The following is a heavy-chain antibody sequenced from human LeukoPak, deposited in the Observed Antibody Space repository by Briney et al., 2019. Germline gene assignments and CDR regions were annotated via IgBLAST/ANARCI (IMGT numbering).Heavy chain of an antibody. CDR2: INWNGGST. J-gene: IGHJ6*02. D-gene: IGHD6-13*01. V-gene: IGHV3-20*04. CDR3: TRDLATSSMPPREYYYYGMDV. CDR1: GFTFDDYG. Sequence: GGSLRLSCAASGFTFDDYGMSWVRQAPGKGLEWVSGINWNGGSTGYADSVKGRFTISRDNAKNSLYLQMNSLKTEDTAVYYCTRDLATSSMPPREYYYYGMDVWGQGTTVTVSS.